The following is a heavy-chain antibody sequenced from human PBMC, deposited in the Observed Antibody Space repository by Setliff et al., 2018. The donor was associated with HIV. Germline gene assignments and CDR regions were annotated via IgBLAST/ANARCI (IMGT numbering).Heavy chain of an antibody. Sequence: SETLSLTCTVSGGSISSYYWSWIRQPPGKGLEWIGYIYTSGSTNYNPSLKSRVTISVDTSKNQFSLKLCSVTAADTAVYYCAITGYSSGYWYFDYWGQGTLVTVSS. CDR3: AITGYSSGYWYFDY. D-gene: IGHD6-19*01. CDR2: IYTSGST. V-gene: IGHV4-4*09. CDR1: GGSISSYY. J-gene: IGHJ4*02.